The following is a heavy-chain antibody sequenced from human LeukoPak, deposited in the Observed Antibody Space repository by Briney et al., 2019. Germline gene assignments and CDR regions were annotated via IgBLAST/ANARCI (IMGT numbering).Heavy chain of an antibody. Sequence: GASVRVSCKLSEYSLSDLSIHWVREAPGEGLEWMGGFDSEKSKMVYSQKFQGRVTMPEDTSADTAYMELTSLRSEDTAVYFCATDRVYRSSGRSWGFFDYWGEGTLVIVSS. V-gene: IGHV1-24*01. CDR3: ATDRVYRSSGRSWGFFDY. CDR1: EYSLSDLS. D-gene: IGHD6-19*01. J-gene: IGHJ4*02. CDR2: FDSEKSKM.